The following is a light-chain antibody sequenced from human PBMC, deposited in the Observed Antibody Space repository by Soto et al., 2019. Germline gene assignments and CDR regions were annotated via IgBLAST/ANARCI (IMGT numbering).Light chain of an antibody. J-gene: IGKJ3*01. CDR2: DAS. V-gene: IGKV1-33*01. Sequence: DIQMTQSPSSLSASVGDRVTITCQASQDISNYLNWYQQKPGKAPKLLIYDASNLETGVPSRFSGSGSGTDFNFTISSLQPEDIATYYCQQYDNLPSSFTFGPGTKVDIK. CDR1: QDISNY. CDR3: QQYDNLPSSFT.